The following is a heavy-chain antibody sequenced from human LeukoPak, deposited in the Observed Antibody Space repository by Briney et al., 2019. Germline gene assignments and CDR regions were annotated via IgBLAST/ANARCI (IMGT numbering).Heavy chain of an antibody. D-gene: IGHD3-22*01. CDR1: GFTFISYT. J-gene: IGHJ5*02. CDR2: ISSRSDYI. Sequence: AGGSLRLSCAASGFTFISYTMNWVRQAPGKGLEWVSSISSRSDYIYYADSVKGRFTISRDNAKNSLSLQMNSLRAEDTAVYYCARDSSGYYPWGQGTLVTVSS. CDR3: ARDSSGYYP. V-gene: IGHV3-21*04.